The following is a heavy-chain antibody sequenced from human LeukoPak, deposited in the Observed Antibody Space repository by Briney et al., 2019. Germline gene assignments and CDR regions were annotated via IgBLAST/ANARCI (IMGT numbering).Heavy chain of an antibody. Sequence: PRASVKVSCKASGYTFTNSYIHWVRQAPGQGLEWMGLINPSGGSTRYAQNFQGRVTMTRDMSTSTLYMELSSLRSEDTAVYYCARGGHRRLDGDNTLPQFDYWGQGTLVTVSS. CDR2: INPSGGST. CDR3: ARGGHRRLDGDNTLPQFDY. J-gene: IGHJ4*02. D-gene: IGHD4-17*01. CDR1: GYTFTNSY. V-gene: IGHV1-46*01.